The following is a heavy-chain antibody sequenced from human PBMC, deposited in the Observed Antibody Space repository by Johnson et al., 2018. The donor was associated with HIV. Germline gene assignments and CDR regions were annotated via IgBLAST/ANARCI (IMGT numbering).Heavy chain of an antibody. Sequence: VQLVESGGGVVQPGRSLRLSCAASGFTFSSYAMHWVRQAPGKGLEWVSYISGGASTISYADSVKGRFTISRDNAKNSLYLQMNSLRAEDTAVYYCARDVDGGSYWGDDASDIWGQGTMVTVSS. CDR1: GFTFSSYA. D-gene: IGHD1-26*01. CDR3: ARDVDGGSYWGDDASDI. J-gene: IGHJ3*02. V-gene: IGHV3-48*03. CDR2: ISGGASTI.